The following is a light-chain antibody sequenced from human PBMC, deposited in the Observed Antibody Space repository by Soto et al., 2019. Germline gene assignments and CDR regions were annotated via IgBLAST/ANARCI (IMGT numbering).Light chain of an antibody. CDR2: GAS. J-gene: IGKJ1*01. CDR1: XSVSXXY. Sequence: EIVLTQSPGTLSLSPGXXXXLXXXAXXSVSXXYLAWYQQKPGQAPRLLIYGASSRATGIPDRFSGSGSGTDFTLTISRLEPEDFAVXXXQQXGRAPWTFGQGTKVEIK. CDR3: QQXGRAPWT. V-gene: IGKV3-20*01.